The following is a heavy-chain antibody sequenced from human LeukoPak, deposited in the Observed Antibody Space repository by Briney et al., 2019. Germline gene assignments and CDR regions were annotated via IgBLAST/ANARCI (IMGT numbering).Heavy chain of an antibody. Sequence: KPSETLSLTCTVSGGSISNYYWSWIRQPPGKGLEWIGYIYYSGSTNYNPSLKSQVTISVDTSKSQFSLKLSSVAAADTAMYYCARGTLYSGWSYYFDYWGQGSQVTVSS. CDR1: GGSISNYY. J-gene: IGHJ4*02. V-gene: IGHV4-59*12. CDR2: IYYSGST. D-gene: IGHD6-19*01. CDR3: ARGTLYSGWSYYFDY.